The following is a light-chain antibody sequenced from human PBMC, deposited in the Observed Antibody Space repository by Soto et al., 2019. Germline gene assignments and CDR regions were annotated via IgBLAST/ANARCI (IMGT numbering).Light chain of an antibody. CDR1: SSNIGTNA. V-gene: IGLV1-44*01. Sequence: QSVLTQPPSASGTPGQRVTISCSGGSSNIGTNAVNWYQQLPGTAPKLLIYNNNQRPSGVPDRFSGSKSGTSASLAISGIQSDDESDYYCAAWDDSLNGYVFGTGTKLTVL. J-gene: IGLJ1*01. CDR3: AAWDDSLNGYV. CDR2: NNN.